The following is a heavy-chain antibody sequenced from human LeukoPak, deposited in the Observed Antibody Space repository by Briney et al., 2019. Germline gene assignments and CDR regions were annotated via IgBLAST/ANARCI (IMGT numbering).Heavy chain of an antibody. Sequence: ASVKVSCKASGCTFTSYGISWVRQAPGQGLEWMGWISAYNGNTNYAQKLQGRVTMTTDTSTSIAYMELRSLRSDDTAVYYCARARGVVVTADHDYYFDYWGQGTLVTVSS. CDR2: ISAYNGNT. D-gene: IGHD2-21*02. V-gene: IGHV1-18*01. J-gene: IGHJ4*02. CDR3: ARARGVVVTADHDYYFDY. CDR1: GCTFTSYG.